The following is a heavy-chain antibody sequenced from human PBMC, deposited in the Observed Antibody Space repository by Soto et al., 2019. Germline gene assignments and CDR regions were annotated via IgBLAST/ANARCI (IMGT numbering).Heavy chain of an antibody. Sequence: SETLSLTCSVSICSISRYYWSWIRPPPGKELEWIGNIYYSGSTNYNPSLKSRVNISIDTSKNQFSLKVSSVTAADTAVYDCAGSVPSSYYYYYAMDVWGQGTTVTVSS. D-gene: IGHD3-10*01. V-gene: IGHV4-59*01. CDR1: ICSISRYY. CDR3: AGSVPSSYYYYYAMDV. J-gene: IGHJ6*02. CDR2: IYYSGST.